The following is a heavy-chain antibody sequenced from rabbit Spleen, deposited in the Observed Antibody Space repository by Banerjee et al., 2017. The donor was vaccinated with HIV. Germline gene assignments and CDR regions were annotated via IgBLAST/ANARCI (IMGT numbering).Heavy chain of an antibody. D-gene: IGHD4-1*01. CDR2: MYPDGIGST. CDR3: ARDSSGWGPDLNL. V-gene: IGHV1S40*01. CDR1: GFSFSTSYY. Sequence: QSLEESGGDMVKPGASLTLTCTASGFSFSTSYYICWVRQAPGKGLEWIGCMYPDGIGSTAYASWAKGRFTISKTSSTTVTLQMTSLTAADTATYFCARDSSGWGPDLNLWGPGTLVTVS. J-gene: IGHJ4*01.